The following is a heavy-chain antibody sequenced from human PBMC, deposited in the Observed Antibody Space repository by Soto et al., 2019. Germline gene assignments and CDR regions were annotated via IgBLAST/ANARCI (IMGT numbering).Heavy chain of an antibody. CDR1: GDSVSSNSVG. CDR2: TYYRSKWYN. D-gene: IGHD1-26*01. V-gene: IGHV6-1*01. J-gene: IGHJ4*02. CDR3: ARVGRYYFDY. Sequence: SQTLSLPCVISGDSVSSNSVGWNWIRQSPSRGLEWLGRTYYRSKWYNEYAVSVKSRVTINPDTSKNQFSLQLKFVTPEDTAVYYCARVGRYYFDYWGQGTLVTVSS.